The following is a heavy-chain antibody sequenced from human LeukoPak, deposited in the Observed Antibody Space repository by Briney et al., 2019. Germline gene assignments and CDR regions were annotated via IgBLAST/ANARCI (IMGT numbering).Heavy chain of an antibody. CDR1: GSSMNSYY. CDR2: IYSSGST. V-gene: IGHV4-4*09. CDR3: AGRRPRDGLDI. D-gene: IGHD5-24*01. Sequence: SETLSLTCTVSGSSMNSYYWSWIRQPPGKELEWVGYIYSSGSTNYNPSLRSRVTILVDTSNNQFSLKLNSVTAADTAVYYCAGRRPRDGLDIWGQGTMVTVSS. J-gene: IGHJ3*02.